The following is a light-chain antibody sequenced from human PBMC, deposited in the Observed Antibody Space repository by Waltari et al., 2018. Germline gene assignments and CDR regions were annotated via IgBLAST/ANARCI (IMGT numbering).Light chain of an antibody. J-gene: IGLJ3*02. Sequence: FMLTQPHSVSESPGKTVTISCTRNSGSIGRNYVHWYHQRPGGAPTLVIFEDDQRPSVFPDRFSGSIDSASNSASLTLSGLEIEDEGDYYCQSYDGGIWVFGGGTRLTVL. CDR2: EDD. CDR3: QSYDGGIWV. V-gene: IGLV6-57*04. CDR1: SGSIGRNY.